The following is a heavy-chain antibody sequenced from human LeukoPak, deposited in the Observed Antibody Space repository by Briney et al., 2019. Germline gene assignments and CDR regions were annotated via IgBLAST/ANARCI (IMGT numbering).Heavy chain of an antibody. J-gene: IGHJ5*02. CDR1: GGSISHYY. CDR2: IHYSGST. CDR3: ARGYGNALVCPAEFWFDP. Sequence: WETLSLTCIVSGGSISHYYWRWIRQSPGRGRQGVGHIHYSGSTTYNPSLTTRITISIDTSRNQFYLQLGSVSAADTAVYYCARGYGNALVCPAEFWFDPWGQGTLVTVSS. D-gene: IGHD6-13*01. V-gene: IGHV4-59*08.